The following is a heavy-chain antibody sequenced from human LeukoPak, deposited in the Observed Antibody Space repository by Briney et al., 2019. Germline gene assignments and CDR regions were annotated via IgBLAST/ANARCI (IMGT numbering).Heavy chain of an antibody. CDR2: ISAYNGNT. CDR3: AREVIGGIAVSNDY. CDR1: GYTFTSYG. D-gene: IGHD1-26*01. Sequence: ASVKVSCKASGYTFTSYGISWVRQAPGQGLEWTGWISAYNGNTNYAQKLQGRVTMTTDTSTSTAYMELRSLRSDDTAVYYCAREVIGGIAVSNDYWGQGTLVTVSS. V-gene: IGHV1-18*04. J-gene: IGHJ4*02.